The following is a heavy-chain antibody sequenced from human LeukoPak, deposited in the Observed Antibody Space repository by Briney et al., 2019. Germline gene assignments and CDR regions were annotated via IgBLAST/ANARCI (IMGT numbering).Heavy chain of an antibody. CDR1: GVTFSNYA. V-gene: IGHV3-23*01. CDR2: ISGSDGST. D-gene: IGHD6-19*01. Sequence: GGSLRLSCAASGVTFSNYAMTWGRQAPRKGLEWVSSISGSDGSTYYADSVKGRFTISRDNSRNTLYLQMNSLRAEDTALYYCAPPISIGVAPWGHWGQGTLVTVSS. J-gene: IGHJ4*02. CDR3: APPISIGVAPWGH.